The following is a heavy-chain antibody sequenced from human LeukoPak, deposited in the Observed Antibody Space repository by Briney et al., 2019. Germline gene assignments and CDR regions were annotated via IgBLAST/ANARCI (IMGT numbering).Heavy chain of an antibody. D-gene: IGHD1-26*01. CDR2: INPSGGST. J-gene: IGHJ4*02. V-gene: IGHV1-46*01. CDR3: ARDDTGGIIVGASFYDY. CDR1: GYTFTSYY. Sequence: GASVKVSCKASGYTFTSYYMHWVRQAPGQGLEWMGIINPSGGSTSYAQKFQGRVTMTRDTSTSTVYMELSSLRSEDTAVYYCARDDTGGIIVGASFYDYWGQGTLVTVSS.